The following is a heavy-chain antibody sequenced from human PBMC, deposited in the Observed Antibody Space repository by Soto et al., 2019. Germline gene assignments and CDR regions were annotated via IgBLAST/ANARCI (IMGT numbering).Heavy chain of an antibody. CDR3: AAGYNWNSHFDY. D-gene: IGHD1-7*01. Sequence: SVKVSCKASGFTFTSSAVQWVRQARGQRLEWIGWIVVGSGNTNYAQKFQERVTITRDMSTSTAYMELSSLRSEDTAVYYCAAGYNWNSHFDYWGQGTLVTVSS. V-gene: IGHV1-58*01. CDR2: IVVGSGNT. CDR1: GFTFTSSA. J-gene: IGHJ4*02.